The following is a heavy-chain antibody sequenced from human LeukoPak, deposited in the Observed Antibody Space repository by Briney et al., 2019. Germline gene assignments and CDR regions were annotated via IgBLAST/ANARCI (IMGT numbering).Heavy chain of an antibody. CDR1: SYTFTSYG. CDR3: ARGGDGSWYITPVDY. J-gene: IGHJ4*02. Sequence: ASVKVSCKASSYTFTSYGISWVRQAPGQGLEWMGWISAYNGNTNYAQKLQGSVTMPTDTSTSTAYMELRSLRSDDTAVYYCARGGDGSWYITPVDYWGQGTLVTVSS. D-gene: IGHD6-13*01. CDR2: ISAYNGNT. V-gene: IGHV1-18*01.